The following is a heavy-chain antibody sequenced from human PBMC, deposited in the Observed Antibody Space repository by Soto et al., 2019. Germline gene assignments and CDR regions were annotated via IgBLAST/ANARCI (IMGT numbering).Heavy chain of an antibody. CDR2: INTGNGNT. CDR1: GYSFTSYA. Sequence: QVQLVQSGAEVKKPGASVKVSCKASGYSFTSYAIHWVRQAPGQRLEWMGWINTGNGNTKYSQKFQGRVTITRDTSATTAYMELSSLTFEDMAVYYCVTGSRRDYWGQGTLVTVSS. D-gene: IGHD1-26*01. V-gene: IGHV1-3*04. CDR3: VTGSRRDY. J-gene: IGHJ4*02.